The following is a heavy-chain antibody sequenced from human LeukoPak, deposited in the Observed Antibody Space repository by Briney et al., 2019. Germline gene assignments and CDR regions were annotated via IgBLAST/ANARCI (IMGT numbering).Heavy chain of an antibody. CDR1: GFTFSSYG. V-gene: IGHV3-23*01. J-gene: IGHJ4*02. Sequence: GGTLRLSCAASGFTFSSYGMSWVRHAQGKGLEWVSAISGSGGSTYYADSVKGRFTLSRDNSKSTMYLQMNSLRADDTAVYFCARYTSGWFEDYWGQGTLVTVSS. CDR3: ARYTSGWFEDY. D-gene: IGHD6-19*01. CDR2: ISGSGGST.